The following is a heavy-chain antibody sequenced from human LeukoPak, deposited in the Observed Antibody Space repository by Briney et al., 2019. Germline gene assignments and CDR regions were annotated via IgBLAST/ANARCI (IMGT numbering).Heavy chain of an antibody. CDR1: GYTFTSYG. Sequence: ASVKVSCKASGYTFTSYGISWVRQAPGQGLEWMGWISAYNGNTNYAQKLQGRVTITADKSTSTAYMELSSLRSEDTAVYYCARDGSPFGSYYFDYWGQGTLVTVSS. CDR3: ARDGSPFGSYYFDY. D-gene: IGHD1-14*01. CDR2: ISAYNGNT. J-gene: IGHJ4*02. V-gene: IGHV1-18*01.